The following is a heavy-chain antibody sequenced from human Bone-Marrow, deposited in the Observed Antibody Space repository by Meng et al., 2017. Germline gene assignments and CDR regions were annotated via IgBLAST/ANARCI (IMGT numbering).Heavy chain of an antibody. Sequence: EVQLVESGGGFVKPGGSLRLSCAASGFTFSNAWMTWVRQAPGKGLEWIGRMKNNVDGGTVDYAAAVKGRFFISRDDSENTFYLQMNSLKTEDTAVYYCSGHVDYWGHGTLVTVSS. CDR1: GFTFSNAW. CDR2: MKNNVDGGTV. V-gene: IGHV3-15*01. CDR3: SGHVDY. J-gene: IGHJ4*01.